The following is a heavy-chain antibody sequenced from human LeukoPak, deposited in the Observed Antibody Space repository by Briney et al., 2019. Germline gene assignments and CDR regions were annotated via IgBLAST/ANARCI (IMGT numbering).Heavy chain of an antibody. CDR3: ARVSSDYGDYAPPYYFDY. V-gene: IGHV1-8*02. J-gene: IGHJ4*02. CDR2: MNPNSGNT. D-gene: IGHD4-17*01. CDR1: GYTFTSYD. Sequence: ASVKVSCKASGYTFTSYDINWVRQATGQGLEWMGWMNPNSGNTGYAQKFQGRVTMTRDMSTSTVYMELSSLRSEDTAVYYCARVSSDYGDYAPPYYFDYWGQGTLVTVSS.